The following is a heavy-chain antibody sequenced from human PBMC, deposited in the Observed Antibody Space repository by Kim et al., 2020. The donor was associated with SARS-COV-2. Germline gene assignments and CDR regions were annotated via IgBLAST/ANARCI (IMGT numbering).Heavy chain of an antibody. V-gene: IGHV4-59*01. CDR3: ARECYGDYGYFDY. Sequence: YTTPLKSRVTISVDTSKNQFSLKLSSVTAADTAVYYCARECYGDYGYFDYWGQGTLVTVSS. D-gene: IGHD4-17*01. J-gene: IGHJ4*02.